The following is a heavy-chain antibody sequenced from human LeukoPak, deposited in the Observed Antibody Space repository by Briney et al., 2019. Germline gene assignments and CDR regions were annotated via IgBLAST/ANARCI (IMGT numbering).Heavy chain of an antibody. J-gene: IGHJ4*02. CDR2: ISGSGGST. CDR3: AKDSAHYYDSSAFDY. Sequence: GGTLSLSCAASGFTFTSYGMSWVRQAPGKGLEWVSAISGSGGSTYYADSVKGRFTISRDNSKNTLYLQMNRLRAEDTAVYYCAKDSAHYYDSSAFDYWGQGTLVTVSS. D-gene: IGHD3-22*01. CDR1: GFTFTSYG. V-gene: IGHV3-23*01.